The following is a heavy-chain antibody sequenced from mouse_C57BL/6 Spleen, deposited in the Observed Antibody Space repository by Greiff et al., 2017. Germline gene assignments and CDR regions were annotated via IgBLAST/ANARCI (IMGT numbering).Heavy chain of an antibody. CDR3: ARGDYDVGFAY. V-gene: IGHV5-17*01. CDR1: GFTFSDYG. CDR2: ISSGSSTL. Sequence: VQLKESGGGLVKPGGSLKLSCAASGFTFSDYGMHWVRKAPEKGLEWVAYISSGSSTLYYADTVKGRFTISRDNAKNTLFLQMTSLRSEDTAMYYCARGDYDVGFAYWRQGTLVTVSA. J-gene: IGHJ3*01. D-gene: IGHD2-4*01.